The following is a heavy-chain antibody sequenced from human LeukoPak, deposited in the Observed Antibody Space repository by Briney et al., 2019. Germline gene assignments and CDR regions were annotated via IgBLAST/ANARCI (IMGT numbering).Heavy chain of an antibody. CDR2: ISSSSSYI. CDR3: ARDTYDILTGYYKWAFDI. V-gene: IGHV3-21*06. D-gene: IGHD3-9*01. J-gene: IGHJ3*02. CDR1: GFTFSSYT. Sequence: KPGGSLRLSCAASGFTFSSYTMNWVRQAPGKGLEWGSSISSSSSYIYYADSVKGRFTISRDNAKNSLYLQMNSLRAEDTAVYYCARDTYDILTGYYKWAFDIWGQGTMVTVSS.